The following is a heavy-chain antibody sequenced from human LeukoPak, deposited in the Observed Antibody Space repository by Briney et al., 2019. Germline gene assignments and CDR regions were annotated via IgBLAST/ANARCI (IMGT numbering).Heavy chain of an antibody. CDR3: ARVRSPVLLWFGKFDY. Sequence: WASVKVSCKASGYTFTGYYMHWVRQAPGQGLEWMGWINPNSGGTNYAQKFQGRVTMTRDTSISTAYMELSRLRSDDTAVYYCARVRSPVLLWFGKFDYWGQGTLVTVSS. D-gene: IGHD3-10*01. V-gene: IGHV1-2*02. CDR2: INPNSGGT. CDR1: GYTFTGYY. J-gene: IGHJ4*02.